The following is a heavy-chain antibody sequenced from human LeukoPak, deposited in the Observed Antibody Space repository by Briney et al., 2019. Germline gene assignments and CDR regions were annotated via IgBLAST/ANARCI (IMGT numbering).Heavy chain of an antibody. V-gene: IGHV3-23*01. CDR2: ISGSGSST. CDR3: AKDRRRTTVTSFDY. J-gene: IGHJ4*02. D-gene: IGHD4-17*01. Sequence: PGGSLRLSCAASGFTLSSYAMSWVRQAPGKGLEWVSAISGSGSSTYYVDSVKGRFTISRDNSKNTLYLQMNNLRAEDTALYYCAKDRRRTTVTSFDYWGQGTLVTVSS. CDR1: GFTLSSYA.